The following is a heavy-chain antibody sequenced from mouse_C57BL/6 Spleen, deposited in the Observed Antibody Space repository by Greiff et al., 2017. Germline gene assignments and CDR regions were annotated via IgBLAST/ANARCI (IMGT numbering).Heavy chain of an antibody. D-gene: IGHD2-4*01. J-gene: IGHJ3*01. CDR2: INSGSSTI. V-gene: IGHV5-17*01. CDR3: ARGGDYVFAY. Sequence: EVKLVESGGGLVKPGGSLKLSCAASGFTFSDYGMHWVRQAPEKGLEWVAYINSGSSTIYYADTVKGRFTISRDNAKNTLFLQMTSLRSEDTAMYYCARGGDYVFAYWGQGTLVTVSA. CDR1: GFTFSDYG.